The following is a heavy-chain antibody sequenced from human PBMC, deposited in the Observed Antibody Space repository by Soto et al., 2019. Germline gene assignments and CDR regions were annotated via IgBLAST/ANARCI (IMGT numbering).Heavy chain of an antibody. D-gene: IGHD4-4*01. V-gene: IGHV3-23*01. CDR1: GFAFSSYA. J-gene: IGHJ4*02. CDR3: AKVETTLITPFDY. CDR2: ISGTGGNT. Sequence: SLRLSCAVSGFAFSSYAMSWVRQAPGKGLEWVSTISGTGGNTYFADSVKGRFTISRDNSKNTLYLQMDSLRAEDTAVYYCAKVETTLITPFDYWGQGTLVTVSS.